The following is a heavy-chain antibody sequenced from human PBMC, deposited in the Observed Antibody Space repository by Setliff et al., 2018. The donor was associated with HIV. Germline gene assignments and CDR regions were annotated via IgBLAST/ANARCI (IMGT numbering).Heavy chain of an antibody. J-gene: IGHJ3*01. Sequence: SVKVSCKASGYTFTSQYLHWVRQAPGQGLEWMGWVSTYNGHTNYPQHLQGRVTMTTNTSTGTAYLELRSLRSDDTAMYYCARPLDSGSYPYDAFAFWGLGTMVTVSS. D-gene: IGHD1-26*01. CDR3: ARPLDSGSYPYDAFAF. CDR1: GYTFTSQY. V-gene: IGHV1-18*01. CDR2: VSTYNGHT.